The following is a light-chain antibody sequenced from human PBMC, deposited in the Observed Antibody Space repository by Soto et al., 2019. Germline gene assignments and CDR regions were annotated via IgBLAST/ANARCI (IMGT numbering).Light chain of an antibody. CDR1: QSVSGW. Sequence: DIQMTPSPSTLSASVGDTVSVTCRASQSVSGWLAWYQQTPGEAPKLLIYDASALPRGVPSRFSGSGSGTKFTLTIASLQPDDFATYYCQQYETFSGTFGPGTKVDIK. V-gene: IGKV1-5*01. J-gene: IGKJ1*01. CDR3: QQYETFSGT. CDR2: DAS.